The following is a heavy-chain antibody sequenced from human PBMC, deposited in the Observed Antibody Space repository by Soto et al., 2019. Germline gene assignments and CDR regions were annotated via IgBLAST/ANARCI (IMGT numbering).Heavy chain of an antibody. CDR2: INHSGST. Sequence: PSESLSLTCAVYGGSFSGYYWSWIRQPPGKGLEWIGEINHSGSTNYNPSLKSRVTISVDTSKNQFSLKLRSVTAADTAVYYCARSVRRWYTLMYYFDYWGQGTLVTVYS. J-gene: IGHJ4*02. CDR1: GGSFSGYY. CDR3: ARSVRRWYTLMYYFDY. D-gene: IGHD6-13*01. V-gene: IGHV4-34*01.